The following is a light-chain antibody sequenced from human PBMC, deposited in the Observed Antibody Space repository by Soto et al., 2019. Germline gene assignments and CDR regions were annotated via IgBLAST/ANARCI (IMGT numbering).Light chain of an antibody. Sequence: DIQMTQSPSSLSASVGDRVTITCRASQSISSYLNWYQQKPGKAPKLLIYAASSLQSGVPSRFSGGGAGTDFTLTISSRQPEDFATYYWKQSYSTPPIIFGGGTKGEIK. CDR3: KQSYSTPPII. J-gene: IGKJ4*01. CDR2: AAS. V-gene: IGKV1-39*01. CDR1: QSISSY.